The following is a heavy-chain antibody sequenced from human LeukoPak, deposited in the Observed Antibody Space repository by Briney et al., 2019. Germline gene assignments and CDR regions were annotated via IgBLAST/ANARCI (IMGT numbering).Heavy chain of an antibody. CDR3: ARAIAAAAAQYFHH. CDR1: GYSFTSYY. V-gene: IGHV1-46*01. Sequence: ASVTVSCKASGYSFTSYYMLWVRQDPGHPPEWMGITYTSDGSARYAQKFQGRITMNRYTSTGTVYMALSSLTAEDTAVYYCARAIAAAAAQYFHHWGQGTLVSASS. D-gene: IGHD6-13*01. J-gene: IGHJ1*01. CDR2: TYTSDGSA.